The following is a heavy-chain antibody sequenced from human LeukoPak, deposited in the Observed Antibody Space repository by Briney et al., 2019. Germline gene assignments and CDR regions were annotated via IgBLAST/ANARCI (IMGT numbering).Heavy chain of an antibody. CDR1: GGSTSSYF. V-gene: IGHV4-34*01. CDR3: ASPLYDSSGYYAFDI. Sequence: PSETLSLTCTVSGGSTSSYFWSWIRQPPGKGLEWIGEINHSGSTNYNPSLKSRVTISVDTSKNQFSLKLSSVTAADTAVYYCASPLYDSSGYYAFDIWGQGTMVTVSS. J-gene: IGHJ3*02. D-gene: IGHD3-22*01. CDR2: INHSGST.